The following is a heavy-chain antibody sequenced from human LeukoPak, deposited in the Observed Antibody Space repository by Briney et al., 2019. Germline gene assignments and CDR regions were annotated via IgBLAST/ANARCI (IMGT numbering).Heavy chain of an antibody. CDR1: GFTVSSNY. CDR2: ISSSSSNT. CDR3: AKKMAGIYVFDP. Sequence: PGGSLRLSCAASGFTVSSNYMSWVRQAPGKGLEWVSGISSSSSNTYYAESVKGRFTISRDNSKNTVYLQMNSLRAEDTALYYCAKKMAGIYVFDPWGQGTLVTVSS. J-gene: IGHJ5*02. D-gene: IGHD5-24*01. V-gene: IGHV3-23*01.